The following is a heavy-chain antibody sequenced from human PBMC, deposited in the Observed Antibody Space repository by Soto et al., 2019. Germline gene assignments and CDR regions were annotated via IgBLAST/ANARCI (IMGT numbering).Heavy chain of an antibody. V-gene: IGHV3-7*03. CDR2: IKQDGSEK. CDR1: GFTFSSYW. CDR3: ARVYSSSSGYYYYYGMDV. Sequence: ESGGGLVQPGGSLRLSCAASGFTFSSYWMSWVRQAPGKGLEWVANIKQDGSEKYYVDSVKGRFTISRDNAKNSLYLQMNSLRAEDTAVYYCARVYSSSSGYYYYYGMDVWGQGTTVTVSS. D-gene: IGHD6-6*01. J-gene: IGHJ6*02.